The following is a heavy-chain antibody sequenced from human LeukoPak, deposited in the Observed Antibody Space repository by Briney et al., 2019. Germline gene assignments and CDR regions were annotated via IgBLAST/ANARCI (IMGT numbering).Heavy chain of an antibody. Sequence: SETLSLTCTVSGGSISSYYWSWIRQPPGKGLEWIGYIYYSGSTNYNPSLKSRVTISVDTSKNHFSLRLSSVTAADTAVYYCARSHGSGSYYNLNDYWGQGTLVTVSS. CDR1: GGSISSYY. V-gene: IGHV4-59*01. D-gene: IGHD3-10*01. J-gene: IGHJ4*02. CDR2: IYYSGST. CDR3: ARSHGSGSYYNLNDY.